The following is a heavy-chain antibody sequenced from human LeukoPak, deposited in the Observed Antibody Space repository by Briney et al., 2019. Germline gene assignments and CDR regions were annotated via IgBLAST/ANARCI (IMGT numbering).Heavy chain of an antibody. J-gene: IGHJ4*02. D-gene: IGHD6-19*01. CDR1: GFTFSSYA. CDR2: ISYDGSNK. V-gene: IGHV3-30*04. Sequence: PGRSLRLSCAASGFTFSSYAMHWVRQAPGKGLEWVAVISYDGSNKYYADSVKGRFTISRDNSKNTLYLQMNSLRAEDTAVYYCARDTPDSSGWYYFDYWGQGTLVTVSS. CDR3: ARDTPDSSGWYYFDY.